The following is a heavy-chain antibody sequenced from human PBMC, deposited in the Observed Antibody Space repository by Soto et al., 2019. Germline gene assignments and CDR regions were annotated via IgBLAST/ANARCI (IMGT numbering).Heavy chain of an antibody. CDR3: AREVTVASYSFDF. CDR2: IIPIFNSA. J-gene: IGHJ4*02. CDR1: GGTFNNYA. V-gene: IGHV1-69*13. D-gene: IGHD5-12*01. Sequence: SVKVSCKASGGTFNNYALSWVRQAPGQGLEWMGGIIPIFNSANYAQKFQGRVTITADDSTSTAYMELRSLTPDDTAVYYCAREVTVASYSFDFWGQGTLVTVSS.